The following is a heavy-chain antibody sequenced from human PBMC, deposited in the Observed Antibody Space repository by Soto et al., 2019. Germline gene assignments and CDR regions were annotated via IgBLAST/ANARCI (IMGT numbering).Heavy chain of an antibody. V-gene: IGHV1-46*01. D-gene: IGHD6-19*01. Sequence: AASVKVSCKASGYSFTNYYMHWVRQAPGQGLEWMGLINPIGGTTTYAHNFQGRVTMTRDTSTNTIYMELSSLTSEDTAVYYCARDPGIAVADSDPYYYGMDVWGLGTTVTVSS. CDR1: GYSFTNYY. CDR2: INPIGGTT. CDR3: ARDPGIAVADSDPYYYGMDV. J-gene: IGHJ6*02.